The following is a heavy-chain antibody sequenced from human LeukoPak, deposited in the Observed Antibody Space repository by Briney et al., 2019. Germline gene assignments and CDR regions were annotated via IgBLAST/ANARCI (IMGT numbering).Heavy chain of an antibody. D-gene: IGHD2-21*02. CDR1: GYTFTGYY. CDR3: AKDRLVTALNWFDP. CDR2: INPNSGGT. Sequence: ASVKVSCKASGYTFTGYYMHWVRQAPGQGLEWMGRINPNSGGTNYAQKFQGRVTMTRDTSISTAYMELSRLRSDDTAVYYCAKDRLVTALNWFDPWGQGTLVTVSS. J-gene: IGHJ5*02. V-gene: IGHV1-2*06.